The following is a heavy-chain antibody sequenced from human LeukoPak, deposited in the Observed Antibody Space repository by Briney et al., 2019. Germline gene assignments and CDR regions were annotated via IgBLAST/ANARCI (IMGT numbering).Heavy chain of an antibody. CDR1: GYTFSNYY. Sequence: GASVKVSCKASGYTFSNYYVHWVRQAPGQGLEWMGIIKPSGGGTSYALKFQGRVTLTRDMSTSTAYMELSSLRSEDTAVYYCARDHFDSSGYHYLLGYFEHWGQGTLVTVSS. J-gene: IGHJ1*01. CDR3: ARDHFDSSGYHYLLGYFEH. D-gene: IGHD3-22*01. CDR2: IKPSGGGT. V-gene: IGHV1-46*01.